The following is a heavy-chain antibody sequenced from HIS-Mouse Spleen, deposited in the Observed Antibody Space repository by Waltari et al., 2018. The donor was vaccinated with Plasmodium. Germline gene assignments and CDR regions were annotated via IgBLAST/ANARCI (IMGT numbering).Heavy chain of an antibody. CDR2: IDWDDAK. J-gene: IGHJ6*02. Sequence: QVTLRESGPALVKPTQTLTLTCTFSGFSLSTSGMCVSWIRQPPGKALDWLARIDWDDAKYYSTSLKTRLTISKDTSKNQVVLTMTNMDPVDTATYYCARTTYSSSSAKYYYYGMDVWGQGTTVTVSS. D-gene: IGHD6-6*01. CDR3: ARTTYSSSSAKYYYYGMDV. CDR1: GFSLSTSGMC. V-gene: IGHV2-70*15.